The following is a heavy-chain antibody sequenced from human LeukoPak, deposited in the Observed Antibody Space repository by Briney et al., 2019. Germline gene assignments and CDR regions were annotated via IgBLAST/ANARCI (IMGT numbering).Heavy chain of an antibody. Sequence: ASVKVSCKASGYSFSSYGLSWVRQAPGQGLEWMGWISAYNGNTNYAQKLQGRVTMTADTSTSTAYMELRSLRSDDTAVYYCARGGSGSYYTRYYFDSWGQGTLVTVSS. V-gene: IGHV1-18*01. CDR3: ARGGSGSYYTRYYFDS. CDR1: GYSFSSYG. J-gene: IGHJ4*02. CDR2: ISAYNGNT. D-gene: IGHD3-10*01.